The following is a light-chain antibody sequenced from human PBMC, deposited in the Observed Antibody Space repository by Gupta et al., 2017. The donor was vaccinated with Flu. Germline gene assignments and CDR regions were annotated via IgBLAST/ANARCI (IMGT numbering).Light chain of an antibody. V-gene: IGKV1-27*01. CDR3: QKYKSAPIT. Sequence: DVQMTQSPSYLSASVGDRVTITCRASQGISSYLAWYQQRPGEVPKLLIYGASTLQSGVSPRFSGSGSGTDFTLTISSLQPEDFATYYCQKYKSAPITFGPGTTVDI. CDR2: GAS. J-gene: IGKJ3*01. CDR1: QGISSY.